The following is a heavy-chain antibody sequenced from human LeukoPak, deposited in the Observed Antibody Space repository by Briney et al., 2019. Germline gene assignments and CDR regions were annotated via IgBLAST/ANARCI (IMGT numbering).Heavy chain of an antibody. J-gene: IGHJ4*02. CDR2: INHNSGGT. CDR3: AGGSDIGGSVY. D-gene: IGHD5/OR15-5a*01. CDR1: GYTFTGYY. V-gene: IGHV1-2*02. Sequence: SVKVSCKASGYTFTGYYMHWVRQAAGQGLEWMGWINHNSGGTNYAQKFQGRVTITRHTSISAAYMELSRLRSDDTAVYYCAGGSDIGGSVYRGQGTLVTVSS.